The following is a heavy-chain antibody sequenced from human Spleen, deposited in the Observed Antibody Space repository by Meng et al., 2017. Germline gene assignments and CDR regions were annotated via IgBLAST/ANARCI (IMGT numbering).Heavy chain of an antibody. V-gene: IGHV3-33*06. Sequence: GESLKISCAVSGFTFSTFGMHWVRQAPGKGLEWVAVIWSDGSNQYYADSVKGRFTISRDNSKNTLYLQMNSLRAEDTAVYYCAKGVGATEFDPWGQGTLVTVSS. CDR2: IWSDGSNQ. CDR3: AKGVGATEFDP. J-gene: IGHJ5*02. D-gene: IGHD1-26*01. CDR1: GFTFSTFG.